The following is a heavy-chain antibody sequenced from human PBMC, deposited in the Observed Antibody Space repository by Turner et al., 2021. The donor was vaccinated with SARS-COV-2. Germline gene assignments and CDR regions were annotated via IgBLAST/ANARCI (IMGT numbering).Heavy chain of an antibody. D-gene: IGHD3-3*01. Sequence: QLQLQESGPGLVKPSETLSLTCTVPGGSISSSSYYWGWIRQPPGKGLEWIVSIYYSGSTYYNPSLKSRVTISVDTSKNQFSLKLSSVTAADTAVYYCASPSVDFWSGSYYGMDVWGQGTTVTVSS. CDR2: IYYSGST. V-gene: IGHV4-39*01. CDR1: GGSISSSSYY. CDR3: ASPSVDFWSGSYYGMDV. J-gene: IGHJ6*02.